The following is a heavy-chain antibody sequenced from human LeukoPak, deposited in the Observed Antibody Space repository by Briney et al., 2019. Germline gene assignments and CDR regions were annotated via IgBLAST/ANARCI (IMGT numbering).Heavy chain of an antibody. J-gene: IGHJ4*02. D-gene: IGHD2-2*01. CDR2: INPNSGDN. CDR3: ARVAVVVVPAADY. Sequence: ASVKVSCKASGYGFSDYYMHWVRQAPGQGLEYMGWINPNSGDNSCAQKFQGRVSMTRDTSITTLYMELTSLRSDDTAVYYCARVAVVVVPAADYWGQGTLVTVSS. V-gene: IGHV1-2*02. CDR1: GYGFSDYY.